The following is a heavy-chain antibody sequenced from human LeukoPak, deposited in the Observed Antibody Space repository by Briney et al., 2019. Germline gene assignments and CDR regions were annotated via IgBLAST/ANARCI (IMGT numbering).Heavy chain of an antibody. V-gene: IGHV1-46*01. CDR1: GYTFTSYF. CDR3: ARGVHVRKYDSNENCFDP. CDR2: INPTGGNT. J-gene: IGHJ5*02. Sequence: GASVKVSCKASGYTFTSYFMHWVRQAPGQGLEWMGLINPTGGNTNYAQRFQGRVTMTRDMSTSTVYMELSSLISEDTAVYYCARGVHVRKYDSNENCFDPWGQGTLVTVSS. D-gene: IGHD3-22*01.